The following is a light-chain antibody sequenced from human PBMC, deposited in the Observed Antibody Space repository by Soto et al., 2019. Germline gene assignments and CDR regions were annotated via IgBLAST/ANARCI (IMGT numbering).Light chain of an antibody. CDR1: SSDVGGYNY. Sequence: QSALTQPASVSGSPGQSITISCTGTSSDVGGYNYVSWYQQYPGKVPKLMIHEVSNRPSGVSSRFSGSKSGNTASLTISGLQAEDEGDYYCSSFTSRHTYVFGTGTKLTVL. CDR2: EVS. CDR3: SSFTSRHTYV. V-gene: IGLV2-14*01. J-gene: IGLJ1*01.